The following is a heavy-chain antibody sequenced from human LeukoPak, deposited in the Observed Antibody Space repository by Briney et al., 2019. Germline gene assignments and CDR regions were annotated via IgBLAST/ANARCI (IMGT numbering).Heavy chain of an antibody. CDR1: GFTFSSYS. CDR3: ARRAGDAFDI. V-gene: IGHV3-48*04. Sequence: PGGSLRLSCAASGFTFSSYSMNWVRQAPGKGLEWVSYISSSSSTIYYADSVKGRFTISRDNAKNSLYLQMNSLRAEDTAVYYCARRAGDAFDIWGQGTMVTVSS. CDR2: ISSSSSTI. J-gene: IGHJ3*02.